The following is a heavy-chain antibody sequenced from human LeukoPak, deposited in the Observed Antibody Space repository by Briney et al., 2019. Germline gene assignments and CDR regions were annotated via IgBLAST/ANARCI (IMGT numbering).Heavy chain of an antibody. D-gene: IGHD3-16*01. CDR3: ASLGGGDYDY. CDR2: IYSGGST. J-gene: IGHJ4*02. V-gene: IGHV3-66*02. Sequence: GGSLRLSCAASEFTVSSNYMSWVRQAPGKGLEWVSVIYSGGSTYYADSVKGRFTISRDNSKNTLYLQMNSLRAEDTAVYYCASLGGGDYDYWGQGTLVTVSS. CDR1: EFTVSSNY.